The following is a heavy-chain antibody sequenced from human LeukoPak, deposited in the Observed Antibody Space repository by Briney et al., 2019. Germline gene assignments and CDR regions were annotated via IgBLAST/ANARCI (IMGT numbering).Heavy chain of an antibody. Sequence: SETLSLTCSVSGGSITSSPYYWGWIRQPPGKGLEWIGSISYSGGTYYNPSLESRVTVSRDTSKNQFSLQVSSATAADTAVYYCARINGGIWGQGTLVTVSS. J-gene: IGHJ4*02. V-gene: IGHV4-39*07. CDR3: ARINGGI. D-gene: IGHD3-3*02. CDR2: ISYSGGT. CDR1: GGSITSSPYY.